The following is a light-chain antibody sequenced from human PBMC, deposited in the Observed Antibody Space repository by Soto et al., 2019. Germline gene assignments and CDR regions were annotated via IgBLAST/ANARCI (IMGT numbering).Light chain of an antibody. CDR3: SSYAGSYTFGV. CDR2: DVS. J-gene: IGLJ1*01. V-gene: IGLV2-11*01. Sequence: QSALTQPRSVSGSPGQSVTISCTGTSSDVGGYKYVSWYQHHPGKAPKLMIYDVSKRLSGVPDRFSGSKSGNTASLTISRLQPDDEADYYCSSYAGSYTFGVFGTGTKVTVL. CDR1: SSDVGGYKY.